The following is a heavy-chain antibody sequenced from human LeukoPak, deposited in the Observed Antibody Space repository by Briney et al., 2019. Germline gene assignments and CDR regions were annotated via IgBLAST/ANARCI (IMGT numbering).Heavy chain of an antibody. V-gene: IGHV1-2*02. CDR1: GYTFTGYY. CDR2: INPNSGST. CDR3: VIVLGGPNWLDP. Sequence: ASVNVSCKASGYTFTGYYMHWVRQPPGQGLEWMGWINPNSGSTNSAQKFQGRVTLTRDTSISTAYMELSSLRSDDTALYYCVIVLGGPNWLDPWGQGTLVTVSS. D-gene: IGHD2-8*02. J-gene: IGHJ5*02.